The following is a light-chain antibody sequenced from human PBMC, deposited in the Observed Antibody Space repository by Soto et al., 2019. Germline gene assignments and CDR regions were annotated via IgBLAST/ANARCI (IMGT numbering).Light chain of an antibody. V-gene: IGKV1-5*01. CDR2: DVS. CDR3: QQYKSYKT. J-gene: IGKJ1*01. Sequence: DIQMTQSPSTLSASVGDRVTITCRASQSISSWLAWHQQKPRKAPKLLVSDVSHLASGVPSRFSGSGSGTEFTLTITSVQPDDFATYYCQQYKSYKTFGQGTKVDIK. CDR1: QSISSW.